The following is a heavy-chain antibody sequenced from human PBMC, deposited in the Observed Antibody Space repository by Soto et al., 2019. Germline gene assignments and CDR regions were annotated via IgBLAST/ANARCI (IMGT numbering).Heavy chain of an antibody. CDR2: INAGNGNT. D-gene: IGHD5-12*01. J-gene: IGHJ6*02. Sequence: ASVKVSCQASGYTFTRYAMHWVRQAPGQRLEWMGWINAGNGNTKYSQKFQGRVTITRDTSASTAYMELSSLRSEDTAVYYCARDSEWLPDYYYYYGMDVWGQGTTVTVS. V-gene: IGHV1-3*01. CDR1: GYTFTRYA. CDR3: ARDSEWLPDYYYYYGMDV.